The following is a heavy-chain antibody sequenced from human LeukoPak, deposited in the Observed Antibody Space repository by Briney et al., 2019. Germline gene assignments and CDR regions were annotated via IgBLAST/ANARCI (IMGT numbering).Heavy chain of an antibody. CDR2: IIPIFGTA. CDR3: ARGVVGATTGAYSFDY. D-gene: IGHD1-26*01. J-gene: IGHJ4*02. CDR1: GGTFSSYA. Sequence: SVKVSCKASGGTFSSYAISWVRRAPGQGLEWMGGIIPIFGTANYAQKFQGRVTIIADESTSTAYMELSSLRSEDTAVYYCARGVVGATTGAYSFDYWGRGTLVTVSS. V-gene: IGHV1-69*13.